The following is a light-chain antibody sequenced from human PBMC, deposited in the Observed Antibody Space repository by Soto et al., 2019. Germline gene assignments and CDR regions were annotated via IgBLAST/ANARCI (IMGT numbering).Light chain of an antibody. V-gene: IGLV2-14*03. CDR1: ISDVGGYNY. CDR3: GSYTGSSNYV. Sequence: QSALTQPASVSGSPGQSITISCTGSISDVGGYNYVSWYQQHPGKAPKLVIFDVSDRPSGISNRFSGSKSGNTASLTISGLRTEDEADYYCGSYTGSSNYVFGSGTKVTVL. CDR2: DVS. J-gene: IGLJ1*01.